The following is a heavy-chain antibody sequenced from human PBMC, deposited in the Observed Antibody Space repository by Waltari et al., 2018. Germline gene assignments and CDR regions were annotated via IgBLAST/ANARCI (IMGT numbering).Heavy chain of an antibody. CDR1: GGSISSYY. J-gene: IGHJ3*02. D-gene: IGHD3-10*01. CDR3: ARGGDGSGKRAFDI. V-gene: IGHV4-4*07. CDR2: IYTSGST. Sequence: QEQLQESGPGLVKPSETLSLTCTVSGGSISSYYWSWSRQPAGKGLEWIGRIYTSGSTNYNPSLKSRVTMSVDTSKNQFSLKLSSVTAADTAVYYCARGGDGSGKRAFDIWGQGTMVTVSS.